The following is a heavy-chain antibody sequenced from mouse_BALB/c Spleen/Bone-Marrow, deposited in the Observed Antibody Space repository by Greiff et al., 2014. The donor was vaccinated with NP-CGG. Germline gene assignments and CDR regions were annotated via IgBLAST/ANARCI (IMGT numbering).Heavy chain of an antibody. CDR2: IWGDGST. V-gene: IGHV2-3*01. D-gene: IGHD1-1*01. CDR1: GFSLSSYG. CDR3: AKANRYGYAMDY. Sequence: VKLVESGPGLVAPSQSLSITCTVSGFSLSSYGVSWVRQPPGKGLEWLGVIWGDGSTNYYSALISRLSIIKDNSKSQVFLKLNSLQTDDTAAFYCAKANRYGYAMDYWGQGTSVTVSS. J-gene: IGHJ4*01.